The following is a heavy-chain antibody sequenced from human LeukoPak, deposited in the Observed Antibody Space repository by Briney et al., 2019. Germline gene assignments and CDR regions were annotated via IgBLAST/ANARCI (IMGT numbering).Heavy chain of an antibody. Sequence: SXXVSCKASGGTFISYAISWVRQAPGQGLEWMGRIIPIFGTANYAQKFQGRGTITTDESTSTAYMELSRLRSDDTAVYYCVREEGYCSSTSCSAPFDYWGQGTLVTVSS. V-gene: IGHV1-69*05. CDR3: VREEGYCSSTSCSAPFDY. D-gene: IGHD2-2*01. CDR1: GGTFISYA. J-gene: IGHJ4*02. CDR2: IIPIFGTA.